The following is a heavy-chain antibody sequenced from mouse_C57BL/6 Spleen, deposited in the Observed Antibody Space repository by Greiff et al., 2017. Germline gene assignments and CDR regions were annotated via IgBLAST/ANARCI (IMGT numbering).Heavy chain of an antibody. CDR2: ISSGGSYT. Sequence: EVQGVESGGDLVKPGGSLKLSCAASGFTFSSYGMSWVRQTPDKRLEWVATISSGGSYTYYPDSVKGRYTISRDNAKNTRYLQTSSLKSEDTAMYYGARRGTTVVGTSYVDYWGQGTTLTVSS. V-gene: IGHV5-6*01. CDR3: ARRGTTVVGTSYVDY. CDR1: GFTFSSYG. J-gene: IGHJ2*01. D-gene: IGHD1-1*01.